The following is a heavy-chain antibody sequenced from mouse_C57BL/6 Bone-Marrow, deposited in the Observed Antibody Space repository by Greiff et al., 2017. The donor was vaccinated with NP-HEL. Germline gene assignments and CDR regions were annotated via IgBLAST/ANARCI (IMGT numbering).Heavy chain of an antibody. J-gene: IGHJ4*01. CDR1: GFSLTSYG. Sequence: VKVVESGPGLVQPSQSLSITCTVSGFSLTSYGVHWVRQPPGKGLEWLGVIWSGGSTDYNAAFISRLSISKDNSKSQVFFKMNSLQTDDTALYYCASNSNTDWYAMDYWGQGTSVTVSS. CDR2: IWSGGST. D-gene: IGHD2-5*01. V-gene: IGHV2-4*02. CDR3: ASNSNTDWYAMDY.